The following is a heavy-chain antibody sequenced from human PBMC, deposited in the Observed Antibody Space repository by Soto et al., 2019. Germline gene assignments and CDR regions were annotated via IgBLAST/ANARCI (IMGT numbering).Heavy chain of an antibody. CDR3: ARHGSDSGWFFFDP. Sequence: SENLSLTCSLSGGAIGGYYWSWIRQPPGKALEWIGYVSYSGSSDYHPSLKSRVSISIDTHKNQFSLKMISVTAAETAVYYGARHGSDSGWFFFDPGGQVAL. CDR1: GGAIGGYY. V-gene: IGHV4-59*08. J-gene: IGHJ5*02. D-gene: IGHD6-19*01. CDR2: VSYSGSS.